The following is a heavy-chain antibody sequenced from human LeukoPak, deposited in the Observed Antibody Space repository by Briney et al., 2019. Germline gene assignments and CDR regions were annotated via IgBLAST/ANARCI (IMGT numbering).Heavy chain of an antibody. D-gene: IGHD5-18*01. J-gene: IGHJ4*02. CDR2: ISGSGGST. V-gene: IGHV3-23*01. Sequence: GGSLRLSCAASGFTFSSYAMSWVRQAPGKGLEWVSAISGSGGSTYYADSVKGWFTISRDNSKNTLYLQMNSLRAEDTAVYYCAKEPRGYSYGSFWFFDYWGQGTLVTVSS. CDR1: GFTFSSYA. CDR3: AKEPRGYSYGSFWFFDY.